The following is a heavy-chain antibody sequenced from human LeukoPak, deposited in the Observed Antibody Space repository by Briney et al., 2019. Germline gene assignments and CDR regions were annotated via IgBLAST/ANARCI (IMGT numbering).Heavy chain of an antibody. CDR3: AKILDYDILSGYYKTFDY. CDR2: ISGSGGST. V-gene: IGHV3-23*01. Sequence: GGSLRLSCAASGFTFSSYGMHWVRQAPGKGLEWVSGISGSGGSTYYADSVKGRFTISRDNSKNTLYLQMNSLRAEDTAVYYCAKILDYDILSGYYKTFDYWGQGTLVTVSS. CDR1: GFTFSSYG. J-gene: IGHJ4*02. D-gene: IGHD3-9*01.